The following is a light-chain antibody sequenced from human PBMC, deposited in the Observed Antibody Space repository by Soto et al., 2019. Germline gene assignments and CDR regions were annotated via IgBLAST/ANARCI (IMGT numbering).Light chain of an antibody. CDR3: QQSYTTPIT. Sequence: DIQMTQSPSAVAASVGDRITSTCGASQGISSWLAWYQQKPGKAPKLLIYVASSLQSGIPSRFTGSGSGTDFTLTISSLQPEDFATYFCQQSYTTPITFGQGTRVEIK. CDR2: VAS. CDR1: QGISSW. V-gene: IGKV1-12*01. J-gene: IGKJ5*01.